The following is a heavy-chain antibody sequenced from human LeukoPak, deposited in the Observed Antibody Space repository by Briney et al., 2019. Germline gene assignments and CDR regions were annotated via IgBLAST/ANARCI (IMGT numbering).Heavy chain of an antibody. Sequence: GGSLRLPCEASGFTFSAYAMTWVRQAPGKGLEWVSVIYSGGSTYYADSVKGRFTISRDNSKNTLYLQMHSLRAEDTAVYYCARDSPQNTVIDYWGQGTLVTVSS. J-gene: IGHJ4*02. D-gene: IGHD2/OR15-2a*01. CDR1: GFTFSAYA. V-gene: IGHV3-66*01. CDR2: IYSGGST. CDR3: ARDSPQNTVIDY.